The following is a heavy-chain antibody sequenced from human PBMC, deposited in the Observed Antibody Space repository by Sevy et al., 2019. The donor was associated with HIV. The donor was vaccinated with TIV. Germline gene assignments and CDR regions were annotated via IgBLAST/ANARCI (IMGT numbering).Heavy chain of an antibody. D-gene: IGHD6-19*01. CDR3: ARGSGWGPSHLYFDY. CDR1: GGTFSSYA. J-gene: IGHJ4*02. V-gene: IGHV1-69*13. CDR2: IIPIFGTA. Sequence: ASVKVSCKASGGTFSSYAISWVRQAPGQGLEWMGGIIPIFGTANYAQKFQGRVTITADESTSTAYMELSSLRSEDTAAYYCARGSGWGPSHLYFDYWGQGTLVTVSS.